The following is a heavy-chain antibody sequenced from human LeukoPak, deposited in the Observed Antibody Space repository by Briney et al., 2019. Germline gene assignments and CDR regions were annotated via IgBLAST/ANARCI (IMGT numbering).Heavy chain of an antibody. J-gene: IGHJ5*02. CDR1: GYTFTGYY. CDR2: INPNSGGT. Sequence: ASVKVSCKASGYTFTGYYMHWVRQAPGQGLEWMGWINPNSGGTNYAQKFQGRVTMTRDTSISTAYMELSRLRSDVPGVYYCARYLGAGTYNWFDPWGQGTLVTVSS. V-gene: IGHV1-2*02. D-gene: IGHD1-26*01. CDR3: ARYLGAGTYNWFDP.